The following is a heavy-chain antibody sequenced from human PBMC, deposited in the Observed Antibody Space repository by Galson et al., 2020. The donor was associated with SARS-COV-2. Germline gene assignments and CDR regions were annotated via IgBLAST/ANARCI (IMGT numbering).Heavy chain of an antibody. V-gene: IGHV3-30*04. J-gene: IGHJ3*01. CDR3: VRDPSRAAADQGAFDS. Sequence: GGSLRLSCAASGFTFSSYAMHWVRQAPGKGLEWVAVISYDGSNKYYADSVKGRFTISRDNSKNTLYLQMNSLRAEDTAVYYCVRDPSRAAADQGAFDSWGPGTMVTVSP. CDR1: GFTFSSYA. CDR2: ISYDGSNK. D-gene: IGHD6-13*01.